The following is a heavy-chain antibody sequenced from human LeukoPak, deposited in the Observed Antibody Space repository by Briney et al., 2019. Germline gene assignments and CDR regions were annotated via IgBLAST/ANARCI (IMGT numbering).Heavy chain of an antibody. D-gene: IGHD3-3*01. V-gene: IGHV4-59*01. J-gene: IGHJ4*02. CDR1: GGSISSYY. Sequence: SETLSLTCTVSGGSISSYYWSWIRQPPGKGLEWIGYIYYSGSTNYNPPLKSRVTISVDTSKNQFSLKLSSVTAADTAVYYCARGFWLNFDYWGQGTLVTVSS. CDR2: IYYSGST. CDR3: ARGFWLNFDY.